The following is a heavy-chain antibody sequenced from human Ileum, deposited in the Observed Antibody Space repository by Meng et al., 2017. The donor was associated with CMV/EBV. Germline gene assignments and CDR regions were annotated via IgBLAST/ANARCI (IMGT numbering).Heavy chain of an antibody. D-gene: IGHD3-16*01. CDR1: GYTVRINY. CDR3: ARGYSYACDY. J-gene: IGHJ4*02. Sequence: KVSCKASGYTVRINYIHWLRQARGQGLEWMGRIDPDTGATYAAQKFQGRVTMTRDTSISTAYLELTSLIFDDTAVYYCARGYSYACDYWGQGALVTVSS. CDR2: IDPDTGAT. V-gene: IGHV1-2*06.